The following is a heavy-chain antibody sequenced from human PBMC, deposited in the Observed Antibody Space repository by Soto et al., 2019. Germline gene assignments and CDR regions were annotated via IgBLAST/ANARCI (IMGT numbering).Heavy chain of an antibody. D-gene: IGHD3-16*01. CDR3: VCGGNCFVY. V-gene: IGHV3-7*01. J-gene: IGHJ4*02. Sequence: GGSLRLSCAASGFTFSTYWMTWVRQPPGKGLEWVASINQDGSERYYVDSVRGRFTISRDNAKNSLYLQMNSLRAEDTAVYYCVCGGNCFVYWGQGTLVTVSS. CDR1: GFTFSTYW. CDR2: INQDGSER.